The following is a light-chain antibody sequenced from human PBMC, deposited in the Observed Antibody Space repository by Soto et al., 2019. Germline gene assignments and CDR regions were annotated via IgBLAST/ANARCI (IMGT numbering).Light chain of an antibody. Sequence: VLAQPASVSGVPGQSITPSCPGASRAVGGFDHVSWYQQHPGKVPRLLIYDVSSRPSGVSDRFSGSKSGNTASLTISGLQAEDEADYYCNSFTTTNTYVFGTGTKVTV. CDR1: SRAVGGFDH. J-gene: IGLJ1*01. CDR3: NSFTTTNTYV. V-gene: IGLV2-14*03. CDR2: DVS.